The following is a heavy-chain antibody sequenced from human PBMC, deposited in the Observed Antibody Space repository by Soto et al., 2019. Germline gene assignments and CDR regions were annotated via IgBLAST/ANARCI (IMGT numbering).Heavy chain of an antibody. V-gene: IGHV3-7*03. CDR3: ARSQRVGYHYEGHYFDY. Sequence: EVQLVDSGGGLVQPGGSLTLSCAASGFTFSTYWMNWVRQAPGKGLEWVAKIRHDSTERFYGDSVKGRFTVSRDDATESLFLQMNSLRVEDTAVYYCARSQRVGYHYEGHYFDYWGQGILVTVSS. J-gene: IGHJ4*02. CDR1: GFTFSTYW. D-gene: IGHD3-22*01. CDR2: IRHDSTER.